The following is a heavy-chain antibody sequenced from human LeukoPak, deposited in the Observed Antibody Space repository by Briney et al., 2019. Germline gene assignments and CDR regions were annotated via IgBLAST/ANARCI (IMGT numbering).Heavy chain of an antibody. V-gene: IGHV1-18*01. CDR1: GYTFTSYG. J-gene: IGHJ4*02. CDR3: AREVPDYYGSERPAVVDY. Sequence: ASVKVSCKASGYTFTSYGISWVRQAPGQGLEWMGRISAYNGNTNYAQKLQGRVTVTTDTSTSTAYMELRSLRSDDTAVYYCAREVPDYYGSERPAVVDYWGQGTLVTVSS. D-gene: IGHD3-10*01. CDR2: ISAYNGNT.